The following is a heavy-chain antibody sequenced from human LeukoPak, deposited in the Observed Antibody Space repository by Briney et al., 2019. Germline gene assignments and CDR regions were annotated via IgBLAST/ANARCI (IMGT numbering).Heavy chain of an antibody. V-gene: IGHV3-21*06. J-gene: IGHJ6*02. CDR3: AKERPHGMDV. CDR2: ITATSTSI. D-gene: IGHD6-6*01. Sequence: GRSLRLSCTVSGFTFSTYTMNWVSQAPGKGLEWVSSITATSTSIFYADSVKGRFTISRDNAKNSLFLQMSSLCADDTAVYFCAKERPHGMDVWGQGITVTVSS. CDR1: GFTFSTYT.